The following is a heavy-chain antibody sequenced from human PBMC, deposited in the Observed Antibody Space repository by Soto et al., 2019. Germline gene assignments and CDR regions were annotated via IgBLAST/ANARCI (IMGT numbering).Heavy chain of an antibody. V-gene: IGHV4-30-4*01. CDR1: GGSISSGDYY. D-gene: IGHD3-3*01. Sequence: SETLSLTCTVSGGSISSGDYYWSWIRQPPGKGLEWIGYIYYSGSTYYNPSLKSRVTISVDTSKNQFSLKLSSVTAADTAVYYCARVVRLRFLEWDRYNWFDPWGQGTLVTVSS. CDR3: ARVVRLRFLEWDRYNWFDP. J-gene: IGHJ5*02. CDR2: IYYSGST.